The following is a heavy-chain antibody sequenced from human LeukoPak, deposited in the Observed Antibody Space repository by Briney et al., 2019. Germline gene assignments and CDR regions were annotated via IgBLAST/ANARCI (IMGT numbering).Heavy chain of an antibody. Sequence: GGSLRLSCAASGFTFSSYWMSWVRQAPGKGLEWVANIKQDGSEKYYVDSVKGRFTISRDNAKNSLYLQMNSLRAEDTAVYYCTSTGVGAPVGYYYYGMDVWGQGTTVTVSS. J-gene: IGHJ6*02. CDR1: GFTFSSYW. V-gene: IGHV3-7*03. CDR3: TSTGVGAPVGYYYYGMDV. D-gene: IGHD1-26*01. CDR2: IKQDGSEK.